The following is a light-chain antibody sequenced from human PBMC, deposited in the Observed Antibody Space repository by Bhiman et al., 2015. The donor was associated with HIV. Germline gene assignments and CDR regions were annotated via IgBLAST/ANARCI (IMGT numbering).Light chain of an antibody. J-gene: IGLJ1*01. CDR1: SSDFGFYSY. V-gene: IGLV2-14*03. Sequence: QSVLTQPASVSGSPGQSITISCTGASSDFGFYSYVSWYQQHPGKAPKLMIYDVTNRPSGVSNRFSGSKSGNTASLTISGLQAEDEADYYCTSLTSSLTYVFGTGTNVTVL. CDR3: TSLTSSLTYV. CDR2: DVT.